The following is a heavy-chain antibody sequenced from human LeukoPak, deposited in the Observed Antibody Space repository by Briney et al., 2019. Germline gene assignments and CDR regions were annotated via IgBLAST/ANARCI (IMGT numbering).Heavy chain of an antibody. CDR1: GGSITGYY. V-gene: IGHV4-59*08. CDR3: ARLTKFLTTYYPTP. CDR2: IFSRGST. J-gene: IGHJ5*02. D-gene: IGHD2/OR15-2a*01. Sequence: SETLSLTCTVSGGSITGYYWSWIRQPPGKGLEWVGYIFSRGSTNYNPSLKSRVTISLDTSKSQFSLKLISVPASDTAVYYCARLTKFLTTYYPTPWGQGTLVTVSS.